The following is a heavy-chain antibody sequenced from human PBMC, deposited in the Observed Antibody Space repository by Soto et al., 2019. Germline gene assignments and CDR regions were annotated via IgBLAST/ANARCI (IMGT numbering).Heavy chain of an antibody. CDR1: GYTFTSYG. CDR3: ARGVEKGYCSSTSCWYYYYMDV. D-gene: IGHD2-2*01. J-gene: IGHJ6*03. V-gene: IGHV1-18*01. CDR2: ISAYNGNT. Sequence: ASVKVSCKASGYTFTSYGISWVRQAPGQGLEWMGWISAYNGNTNYAQKLQGRVTMTTDTSTSTAYMELRSLRSDDTAVYYCARGVEKGYCSSTSCWYYYYMDVWGQGTTVTVSS.